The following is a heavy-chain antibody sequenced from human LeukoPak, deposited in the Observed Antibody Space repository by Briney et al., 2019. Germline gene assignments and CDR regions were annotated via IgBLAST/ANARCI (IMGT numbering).Heavy chain of an antibody. CDR3: ARDLGFCSGGSCGSMTTVTSYDY. CDR1: GYTFTDYY. J-gene: IGHJ4*02. CDR2: LNPNSGAT. D-gene: IGHD2-15*01. V-gene: IGHV1-2*02. Sequence: GASVKVSFKASGYTFTDYYMHWVRQAPGQGREWMGWLNPNSGATNFAQKFQGRVTITGDTSITTAYMELSRLRSDDTAVYYCARDLGFCSGGSCGSMTTVTSYDYWGQGTLVTVSS.